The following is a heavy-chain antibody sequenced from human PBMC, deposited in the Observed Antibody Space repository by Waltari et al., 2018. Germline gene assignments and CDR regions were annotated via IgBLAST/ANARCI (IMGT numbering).Heavy chain of an antibody. Sequence: QVFLVESGGGVVQQGDSLRLPCVSSGFNFTCYGMHWVRQAPGKGLEWVAFTRFDGINKHYADSVKGRFTISRDNIENTLYLQMNSLRLDDTAMYYCAKDAFGNTYLDFWGQGTLVTVSS. D-gene: IGHD2-2*02. CDR3: AKDAFGNTYLDF. CDR2: TRFDGINK. CDR1: GFNFTCYG. J-gene: IGHJ4*02. V-gene: IGHV3-30*02.